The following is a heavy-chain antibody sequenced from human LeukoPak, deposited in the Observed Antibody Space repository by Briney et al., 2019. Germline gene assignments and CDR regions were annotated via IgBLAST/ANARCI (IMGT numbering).Heavy chain of an antibody. CDR2: IKQDGSEK. D-gene: IGHD6-19*01. Sequence: PGGSLRLSCAASGFTFSSYWMSWVRQAPGKGLEWVANIKQDGSEKYYVDSVKGRFTISRDNVKNSLYLQMNSLRAEDTAVYYCARVPRIAVAGINWFDPWGQGTLVTVSS. V-gene: IGHV3-7*01. CDR1: GFTFSSYW. CDR3: ARVPRIAVAGINWFDP. J-gene: IGHJ5*02.